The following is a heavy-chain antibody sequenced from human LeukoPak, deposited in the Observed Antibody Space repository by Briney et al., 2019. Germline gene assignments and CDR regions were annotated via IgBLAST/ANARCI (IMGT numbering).Heavy chain of an antibody. CDR3: ARQREEVYTSFDC. Sequence: SETLSLTCTVSGGSISSTTSHWGWIRQPPGKGLEWIGSIFYSGSAYYNPSLKSRFTVSVDTSENLFSLRLNSVTAADTAVYYCARQREEVYTSFDCWGQGTLVIVSS. CDR2: IFYSGSA. V-gene: IGHV4-39*01. D-gene: IGHD3-16*01. CDR1: GGSISSTTSH. J-gene: IGHJ4*02.